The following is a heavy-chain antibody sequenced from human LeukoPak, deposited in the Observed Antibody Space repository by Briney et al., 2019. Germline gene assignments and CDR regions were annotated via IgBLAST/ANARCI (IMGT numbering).Heavy chain of an antibody. CDR2: TYYGSKCYS. J-gene: IGHJ4*02. CDR1: GVSVSSDSTT. Sequence: QSLSLTCAISGVSVSSDSTTWDWTRQSPSRGLEWLGRTYYGSKCYSDYALSVKSRITINQDTAENKVSLHLNSVTPEDTAVYYCARVTVPGTFDSWGQGTLVTVSS. D-gene: IGHD1-14*01. CDR3: ARVTVPGTFDS. V-gene: IGHV6-1*01.